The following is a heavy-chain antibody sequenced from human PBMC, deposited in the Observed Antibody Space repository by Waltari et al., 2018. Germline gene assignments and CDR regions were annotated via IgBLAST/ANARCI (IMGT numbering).Heavy chain of an antibody. CDR2: IYYSGST. J-gene: IGHJ4*02. V-gene: IGHV4-39*01. CDR1: GGSISSSSYY. CDR3: ARRYTAYYYDSSGSRFDY. Sequence: QLQLQEPGQGLVKPSETLSITCTGSGGSISSSSYYWGWNGQTPGKGLEWIGSIYYSGSTYYNPSLKSRVTISVDTSKNQFSLKLSSVTAADTAVYYCARRYTAYYYDSSGSRFDYWGQGTLVTVSS. D-gene: IGHD3-22*01.